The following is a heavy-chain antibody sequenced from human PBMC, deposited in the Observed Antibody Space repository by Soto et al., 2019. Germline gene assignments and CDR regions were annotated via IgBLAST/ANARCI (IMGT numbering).Heavy chain of an antibody. Sequence: GGSLRLSSAASGFTFSSYAMSWVRQAPGKGLEWVSAISGSGGTTYYADSVKGRFTFSRDNSKNTLYLQMNSLRAEDTAVYYCAKTANGWFSAFDIWGQGTMVTVSS. CDR1: GFTFSSYA. CDR3: AKTANGWFSAFDI. CDR2: ISGSGGTT. J-gene: IGHJ3*02. V-gene: IGHV3-23*01. D-gene: IGHD6-19*01.